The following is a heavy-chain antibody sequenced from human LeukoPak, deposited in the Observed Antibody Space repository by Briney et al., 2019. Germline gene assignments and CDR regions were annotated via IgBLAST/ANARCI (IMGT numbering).Heavy chain of an antibody. J-gene: IGHJ4*02. CDR2: ISERGGST. D-gene: IGHD3-10*01. CDR3: AKRGIVIRADIIIGFHKEAYYFDY. CDR1: GITLSNYG. Sequence: PGGSLRLSCVVSGITLSNYGMSWVRQAPGKGLEWVSGISERGGSTNYADSVKGRFIISRDTSKNTVYLQMNSLRVEDTAVYFCAKRGIVIRADIIIGFHKEAYYFDYWGQGILVTVSS. V-gene: IGHV3-23*01.